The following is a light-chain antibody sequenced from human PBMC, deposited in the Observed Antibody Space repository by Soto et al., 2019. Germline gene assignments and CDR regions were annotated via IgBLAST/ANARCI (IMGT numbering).Light chain of an antibody. J-gene: IGLJ3*02. CDR1: SGHSNYA. CDR2: LNSDGSH. V-gene: IGLV4-69*01. CDR3: QTWDTGIWV. Sequence: QPVLTQSPSTSASLGASVKLTCTLSSGHSNYAIAWHQQQPEKGPRYLMKLNSDGSHSKGDGIPDRFSGSISGAERYLTISSLQSEDEADYYCQTWDTGIWVFGGGTKLTVL.